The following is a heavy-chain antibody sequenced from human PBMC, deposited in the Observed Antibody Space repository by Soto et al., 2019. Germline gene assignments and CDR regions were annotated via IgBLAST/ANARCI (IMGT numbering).Heavy chain of an antibody. V-gene: IGHV3-30*18. CDR1: GFTFSSYG. Sequence: QVQLVESGGGVVQPGRSLRLSCAGSGFTFSSYGIHWVRQAPGKGLEWVAVISYEGNDKYNADSVKGRFTISRDNPKNTVYLQMNSLRAEDTAVYYCAKSRALYCSGGSCYPLDVWGQGTTVTVSS. CDR3: AKSRALYCSGGSCYPLDV. D-gene: IGHD2-15*01. J-gene: IGHJ6*02. CDR2: ISYEGNDK.